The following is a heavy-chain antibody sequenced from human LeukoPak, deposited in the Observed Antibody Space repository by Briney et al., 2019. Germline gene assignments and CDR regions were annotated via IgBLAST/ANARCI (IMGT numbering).Heavy chain of an antibody. CDR2: ISGSGGST. J-gene: IGHJ4*02. Sequence: GGSLRLSCAASGFTFSSYAMSWVRQAPGKGLEWVSAISGSGGSTYYADSVKGRFTISRDNSKNTLYLQMNSLRAEDTAVYYCAKVYRAPLWELLRGFDYWGQGTLVTVSS. CDR1: GFTFSSYA. CDR3: AKVYRAPLWELLRGFDY. V-gene: IGHV3-23*01. D-gene: IGHD1-26*01.